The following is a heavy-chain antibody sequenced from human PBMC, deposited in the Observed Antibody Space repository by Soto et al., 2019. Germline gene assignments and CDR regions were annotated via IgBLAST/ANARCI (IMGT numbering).Heavy chain of an antibody. CDR3: ASDGKWHVGSGWLGYNWFDH. J-gene: IGHJ5*02. CDR1: GFTFSSYW. V-gene: IGHV3-7*03. CDR2: IKQDGSEK. D-gene: IGHD6-19*01. Sequence: LRLSCAASGFTFSSYWMSWVRQAPGKGLEWVANIKQDGSEKYYVDSVKGRFTISRDNAKNSLYLQMNSLRAEDTALYYCASDGKWHVGSGWLGYNWFDHWGQGTLVTVSS.